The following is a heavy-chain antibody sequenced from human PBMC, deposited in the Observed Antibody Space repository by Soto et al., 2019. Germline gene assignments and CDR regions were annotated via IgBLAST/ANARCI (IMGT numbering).Heavy chain of an antibody. CDR1: GSTFSSYS. J-gene: IGHJ3*01. CDR3: AKELAS. D-gene: IGHD1-1*01. CDR2: ISYDGSNK. V-gene: IGHV3-30*18. Sequence: GGSLRLSCAASGSTFSSYSMNWVRQAPGKGLEWVAVISYDGSNKYYADSVKGRFTISRDNSKNTLYLQMNSLRAEDTAVYYCAKELASWGQGTMVTVSS.